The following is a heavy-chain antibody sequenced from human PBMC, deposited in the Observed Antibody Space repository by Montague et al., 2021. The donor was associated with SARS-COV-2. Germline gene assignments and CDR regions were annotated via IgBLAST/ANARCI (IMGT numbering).Heavy chain of an antibody. CDR1: GDSISHSSFY. CDR3: ARHTVFCTSTSCFQEPPLYFDMDV. Sequence: SETLSLTCSVSGDSISHSSFYWGWIRQPPGKGLEWIGRIYYSGSSSYNPSLKSRVTISIDTSKNQFSLELSSVTAADTAVYYCARHTVFCTSTSCFQEPPLYFDMDVWGKGTTVTVSS. J-gene: IGHJ6*03. D-gene: IGHD2-2*01. CDR2: IYYSGSS. V-gene: IGHV4-39*01.